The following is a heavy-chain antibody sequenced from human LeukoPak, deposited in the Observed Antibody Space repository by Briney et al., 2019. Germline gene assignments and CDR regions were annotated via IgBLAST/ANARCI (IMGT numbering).Heavy chain of an antibody. CDR3: ARDLPVAVAPSY. J-gene: IGHJ4*02. D-gene: IGHD6-19*01. CDR2: IWYDGSNK. CDR1: GFTFSSYG. Sequence: PGGSLRLSCAASGFTFSSYGMHWVRQAPGKGLEWVAVIWYDGSNKYYADSVKGRFTISRDNSKNTLYLQMNSLRAEDTAVYYCARDLPVAVAPSYWGQGTPVTVYS. V-gene: IGHV3-33*01.